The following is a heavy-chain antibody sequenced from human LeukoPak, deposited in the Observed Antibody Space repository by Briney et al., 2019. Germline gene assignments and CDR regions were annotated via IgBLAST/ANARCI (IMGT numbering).Heavy chain of an antibody. V-gene: IGHV3-23*01. Sequence: GGSLRLSCAASGFTFTNYAMSWVRQAPGKGLEWVSDISGSGDFTYYADSVKGRFTISRDKSKNTLYLQMNSLRVEDTAVYYCTKDIITGFSSGWYFAYWGQGTLVTVSS. CDR3: TKDIITGFSSGWYFAY. CDR1: GFTFTNYA. CDR2: ISGSGDFT. J-gene: IGHJ4*02. D-gene: IGHD6-13*01.